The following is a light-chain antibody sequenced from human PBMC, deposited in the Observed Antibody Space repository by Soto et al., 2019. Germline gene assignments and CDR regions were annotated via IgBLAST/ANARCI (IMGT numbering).Light chain of an antibody. Sequence: DIQMTQSPSTLSSSVGDRVTITCRASQSISNWLSWYQQKPGTAPNLLIYKPSTFQSGLPSRFSGSGSGTEFTLTISILQPHDSATYSCQQYSDSWTSDKGTKVEIK. V-gene: IGKV1-5*03. CDR1: QSISNW. J-gene: IGKJ1*01. CDR3: QQYSDSWT. CDR2: KPS.